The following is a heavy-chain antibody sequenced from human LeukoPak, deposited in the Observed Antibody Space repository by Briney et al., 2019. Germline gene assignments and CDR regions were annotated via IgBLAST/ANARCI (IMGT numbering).Heavy chain of an antibody. CDR1: GFTFSSYA. Sequence: GGSLRLSCAASGFTFSSYAMSWVRQAPGKGLVWVSRINGDGSSTIYADSVRGRFTISRDNAKSTLYLQMNSLRAEDTAVYYCATLASIDYWGQGTLDTVSS. CDR2: INGDGSST. V-gene: IGHV3-74*01. J-gene: IGHJ4*02. CDR3: ATLASIDY.